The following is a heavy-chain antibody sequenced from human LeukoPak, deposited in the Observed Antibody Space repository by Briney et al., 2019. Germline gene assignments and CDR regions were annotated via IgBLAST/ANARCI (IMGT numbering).Heavy chain of an antibody. CDR2: IYNSGTT. Sequence: SETLPLTCTVSGGSISSYYWSWIRQPPGKGLEWIGYIYNSGTTKYNPSLRSRVTISVDTSKNQFSLKLRSVTAADTAVYYCVRRGYSGLAMDVLGQGTTVTVSS. CDR3: VRRGYSGLAMDV. V-gene: IGHV4-4*09. J-gene: IGHJ6*02. CDR1: GGSISSYY. D-gene: IGHD5-12*01.